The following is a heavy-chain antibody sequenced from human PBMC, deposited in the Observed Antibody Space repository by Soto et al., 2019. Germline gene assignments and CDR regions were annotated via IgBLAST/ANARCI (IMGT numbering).Heavy chain of an antibody. D-gene: IGHD3-9*01. V-gene: IGHV1-2*02. J-gene: IGHJ6*02. CDR1: GYIFTGYH. CDR3: ARDARGTRGFDEMDI. Sequence: VASVKVSCKASGYIFTGYHIHWVRQAPGRGLEWMGWINPNSGDTEYAQNFQGRVTMTRDTSFNLVYMEMSGLMSDDTAVYYCARDARGTRGFDEMDIWGQGTKVTVSS. CDR2: INPNSGDT.